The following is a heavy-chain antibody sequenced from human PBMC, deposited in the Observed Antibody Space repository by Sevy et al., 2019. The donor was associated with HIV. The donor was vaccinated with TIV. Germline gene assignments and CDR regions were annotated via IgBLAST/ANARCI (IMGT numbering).Heavy chain of an antibody. D-gene: IGHD3-16*01. CDR2: LNYDGSYT. CDR1: GFTFSSHW. CDR3: ARSKVGVGDAFDI. V-gene: IGHV3-74*01. J-gene: IGHJ3*02. Sequence: GGSLRLSCAASGFTFSSHWMQWVRQAPGKGLVWVSRLNYDGSYTNYADSVKGHFTISRDNAKSTLYLQMNSLRAEDTALYYCARSKVGVGDAFDIWGQGTMVTVSS.